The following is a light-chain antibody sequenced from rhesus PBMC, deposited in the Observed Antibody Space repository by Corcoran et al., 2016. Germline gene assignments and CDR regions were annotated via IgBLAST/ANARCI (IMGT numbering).Light chain of an antibody. V-gene: IGKV1-36*02. CDR3: LQGYSTPFT. CDR1: QGSSDY. Sequence: DIQMTQSPSSLSASVGDRVTITCRESQGSSDYLSWYQQKPGKAPKRLIDAASSLESGVPSRCSGSGSGTEFNLPISSLQPEDFAASYCLQGYSTPFTFGPGTKLDIK. J-gene: IGKJ3*01. CDR2: AAS.